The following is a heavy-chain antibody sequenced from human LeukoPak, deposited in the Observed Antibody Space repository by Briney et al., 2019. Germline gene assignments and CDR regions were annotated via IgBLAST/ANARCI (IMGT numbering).Heavy chain of an antibody. D-gene: IGHD2-2*02. V-gene: IGHV4-59*08. CDR1: GGSISSYY. CDR2: IYYSGST. Sequence: SETLSLTCTVSGGSISSYYWSWIRQPPGKGLEWIGYIYYSGSTNYNPSLKSRVTISVDTSKNQFSLKLSSVTAADTAVYYCARHSSFIPAVHFDYWGQGTLVTVSS. J-gene: IGHJ4*02. CDR3: ARHSSFIPAVHFDY.